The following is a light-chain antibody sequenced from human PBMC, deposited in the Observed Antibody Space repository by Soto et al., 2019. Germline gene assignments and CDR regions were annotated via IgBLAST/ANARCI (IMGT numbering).Light chain of an antibody. CDR3: QEYKTWT. CDR2: DAS. V-gene: IGKV1-5*01. Sequence: DIQMTQSPSTLSASVGDTVTITCRASQSVSTWLAWYQQTPGKAPKLLMYDASTFESGAPARFSGSGSGTEFTLTISSLQPEDLATYHCQEYKTWTFGQGTKVDIK. CDR1: QSVSTW. J-gene: IGKJ1*01.